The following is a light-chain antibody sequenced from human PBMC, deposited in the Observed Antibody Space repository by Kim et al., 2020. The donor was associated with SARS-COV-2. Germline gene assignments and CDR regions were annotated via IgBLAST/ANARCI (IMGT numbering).Light chain of an antibody. CDR1: QRVGTD. Sequence: EIVLTQSPATLSVSPGETATLSCTASQRVGTDVAWYQQKPGQAPRLLIYGASTRATGVPARISGSGSGTELTLTISTVQAEDFGIYYCQHYYIWPYTFGLGTKLEI. V-gene: IGKV3-15*01. J-gene: IGKJ2*01. CDR2: GAS. CDR3: QHYYIWPYT.